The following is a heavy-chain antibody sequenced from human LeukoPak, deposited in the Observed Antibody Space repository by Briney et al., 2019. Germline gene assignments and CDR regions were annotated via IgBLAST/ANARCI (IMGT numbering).Heavy chain of an antibody. CDR2: FYSDALDGIT. CDR1: GFTVSSST. J-gene: IGHJ4*02. V-gene: IGHV3-53*05. CDR3: ARDHSSIQLQRPGVLDY. D-gene: IGHD5-18*01. Sequence: PGGSLRLSCAGSGFTVSSSTMSWVRQAPGKGLEWVSNFYSDALDGITNYADSVKGRFTISRDNSQNTLYLQMNSLRAEDTAVYYCARDHSSIQLQRPGVLDYWGQGTLVTVSS.